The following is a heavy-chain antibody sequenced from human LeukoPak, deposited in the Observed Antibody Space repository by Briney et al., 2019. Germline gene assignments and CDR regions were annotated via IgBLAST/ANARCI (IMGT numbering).Heavy chain of an antibody. D-gene: IGHD6-19*01. J-gene: IGHJ4*02. CDR3: ARTGSGWDTAPRFHF. CDR1: GGSLSGYY. V-gene: IGHV4-4*07. CDR2: IYATGST. Sequence: SETLSLTCTVSGGSLSGYYWSWLRRPAGKGLEWIGRIYATGSTDYNPSLKRRVTMSVDGFKNQVALRLNSVTAADTAVYYCARTGSGWDTAPRFHFGGQGTLVSV.